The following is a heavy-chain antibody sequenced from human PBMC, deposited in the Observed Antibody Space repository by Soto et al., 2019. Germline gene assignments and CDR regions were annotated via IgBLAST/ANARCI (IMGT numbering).Heavy chain of an antibody. V-gene: IGHV4-30-4*01. CDR3: ARLSYYHSSAIDP. D-gene: IGHD3-22*01. Sequence: QVQLQESGPGLVKPSQTLSLTCTVSGRSISSGDYYWSRIRQPPGKGLEWIGYIYYSGSTYYNPSLKSRVTISIDTSKNQFSLKLRSVPAADTAVYYCARLSYYHSSAIDPWGQGTLVTVSS. CDR1: GRSISSGDYY. CDR2: IYYSGST. J-gene: IGHJ5*02.